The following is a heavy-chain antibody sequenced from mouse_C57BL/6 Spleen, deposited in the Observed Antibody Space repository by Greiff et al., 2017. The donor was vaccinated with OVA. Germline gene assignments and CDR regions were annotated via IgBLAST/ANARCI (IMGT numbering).Heavy chain of an antibody. V-gene: IGHV3-6*01. CDR2: ISYDGSN. D-gene: IGHD1-1*01. CDR3: AREDYYYGSTRGY. J-gene: IGHJ2*01. Sequence: ESGPGLVKPSQSLSLTCSVTGYSITSGYYWNWIRQFPGNKLEWMGYISYDGSNNYNPSLKNRISITLDTSKNQFFLKLNSVTTEDTATYYCAREDYYYGSTRGYWGQGTTLTVSS. CDR1: GYSITSGYY.